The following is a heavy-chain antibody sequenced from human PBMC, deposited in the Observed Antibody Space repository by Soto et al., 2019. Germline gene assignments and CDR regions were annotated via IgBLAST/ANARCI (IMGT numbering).Heavy chain of an antibody. J-gene: IGHJ5*02. CDR3: ARATCSSTSCYAWLVWFDP. CDR1: GDSISSYY. Sequence: QVQLQESGPGLVKPSETLSLTCTVSGDSISSYYWSWIRQPPGKGLEWIGYIYYSGSTKYNPYLKRRVTISVDTSKNQFSLKLSSVTAADTAVYYCARATCSSTSCYAWLVWFDPWGQGTLVTVSS. V-gene: IGHV4-59*01. D-gene: IGHD2-2*01. CDR2: IYYSGST.